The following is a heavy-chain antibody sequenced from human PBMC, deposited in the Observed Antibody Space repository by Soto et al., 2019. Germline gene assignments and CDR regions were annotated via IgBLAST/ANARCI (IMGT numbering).Heavy chain of an antibody. J-gene: IGHJ6*02. D-gene: IGHD3-10*01. Sequence: LSLPCTVSGGSISSGDYYWNWIRQPPGKGLEWIGYIYYSGSTYYNPSLKSRVTISVDTSKDQFSLKLSSVTAADTAVYYCARGQPIITMVRGDYGMDVWGQGTTVTVSS. CDR1: GGSISSGDYY. CDR3: ARGQPIITMVRGDYGMDV. V-gene: IGHV4-30-4*01. CDR2: IYYSGST.